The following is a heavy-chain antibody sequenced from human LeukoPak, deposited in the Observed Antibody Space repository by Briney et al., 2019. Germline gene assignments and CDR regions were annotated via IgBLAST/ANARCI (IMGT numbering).Heavy chain of an antibody. CDR1: GFTFSSYG. CDR2: IWYDGSNK. D-gene: IGHD3-16*01. CDR3: ARDAPRWGELKEDFDY. Sequence: GGSLRLSCAASGFTFSSYGMHWVRQAPGKGLEWVAVIWYDGSNKYYADSVKGRFTISRDNSKNTLYLQMNSLRAEDTAVYYCARDAPRWGELKEDFDYWGQGTLVTVSS. J-gene: IGHJ4*02. V-gene: IGHV3-33*01.